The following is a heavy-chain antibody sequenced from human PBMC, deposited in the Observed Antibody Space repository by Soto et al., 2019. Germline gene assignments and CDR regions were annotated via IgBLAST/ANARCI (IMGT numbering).Heavy chain of an antibody. CDR3: ARQTGSGSYYFAYYGMDV. D-gene: IGHD1-26*01. V-gene: IGHV4-61*01. CDR1: GGSVSSGSYY. Sequence: NPSETLSLTCTVSGGSVSSGSYYWSWIRQPPGKGLEWIGYIYYSGSTNYNPSLKSRVTISVDTSKNQFSLKLSSVTAADTAVYYCARQTGSGSYYFAYYGMDVWGQGTTVTVSS. CDR2: IYYSGST. J-gene: IGHJ6*02.